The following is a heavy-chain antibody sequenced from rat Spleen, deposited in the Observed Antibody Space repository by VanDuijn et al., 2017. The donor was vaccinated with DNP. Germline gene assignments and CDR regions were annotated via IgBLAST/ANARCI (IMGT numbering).Heavy chain of an antibody. J-gene: IGHJ2*01. Sequence: EVQLMQSGGDLVQPGGSLKLSCVASGFTFSSYWMYWIRQAPGKGLEWVASIKTDGGSTYYSDSVKGRFTISRDNAENTVYLQMNSLKSEDTATYYCAKNSGYYFDYWGQGVMVTVSS. D-gene: IGHD4-3*01. CDR3: AKNSGYYFDY. CDR2: IKTDGGST. CDR1: GFTFSSYW. V-gene: IGHV5-58*01.